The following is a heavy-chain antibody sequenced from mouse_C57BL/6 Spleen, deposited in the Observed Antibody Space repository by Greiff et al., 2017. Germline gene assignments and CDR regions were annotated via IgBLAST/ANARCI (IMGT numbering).Heavy chain of an antibody. D-gene: IGHD2-4*01. CDR3: AREGVDYAWYFDV. V-gene: IGHV1-53*01. J-gene: IGHJ1*03. Sequence: VQLQQPGTELVKPGASVKLSCKASGYTFTSYWMHWVKQRPGQGLEWIGNINPSNGGTNYNEKFKSKATLTVDKSSSTAYMQLSSLTSEDSAVYYCAREGVDYAWYFDVWGTGTTVTVSS. CDR2: INPSNGGT. CDR1: GYTFTSYW.